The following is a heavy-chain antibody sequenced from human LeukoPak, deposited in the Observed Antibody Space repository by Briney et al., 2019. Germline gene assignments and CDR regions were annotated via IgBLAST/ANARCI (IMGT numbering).Heavy chain of an antibody. CDR3: AAVIDY. CDR1: GFTFDDYA. Sequence: GGSLRLSCAASGFTFDDYAMHWVRQAPGKGLEWVSGITWNSDNIEYADSVKGRFTISRDNAKNSLYLQMNSLRAEDTAVYYCAAVIDYWGQGTLVTVSS. V-gene: IGHV3-9*01. CDR2: ITWNSDNI. J-gene: IGHJ4*02.